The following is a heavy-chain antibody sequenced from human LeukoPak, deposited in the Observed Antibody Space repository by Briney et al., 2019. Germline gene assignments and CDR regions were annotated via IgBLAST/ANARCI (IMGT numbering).Heavy chain of an antibody. V-gene: IGHV4-59*01. CDR2: IYYSGGT. CDR3: ARAPYYDSSGYYYWLDI. J-gene: IGHJ3*02. Sequence: SETLSHTSTVPGGSICSTNWSWIWPRPGKGLEWSGYIYYSGGTNYNPPLNSRATISVDTSKSQFSVRLSSVTPPHTAVYYCARAPYYDSSGYYYWLDIWGQGTMVTVSS. CDR1: GGSICSTN. D-gene: IGHD3-22*01.